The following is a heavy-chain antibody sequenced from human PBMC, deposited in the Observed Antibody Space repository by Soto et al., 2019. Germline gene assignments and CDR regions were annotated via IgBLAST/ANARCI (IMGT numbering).Heavy chain of an antibody. D-gene: IGHD2-8*01. J-gene: IGHJ6*02. V-gene: IGHV1-69*06. CDR2: IIPIFGTA. CDR1: GGTFSSYA. CDR3: ARYATRSFYYYYYGMDV. Sequence: SLKVSCKASGGTFSSYAISWVRQAPGQGLEWMGGIIPIFGTATYAQKFQGRVTITADKSTSTAYMELSSLRSEDTAVYYCARYATRSFYYYYYGMDVWGQGTTVTVSS.